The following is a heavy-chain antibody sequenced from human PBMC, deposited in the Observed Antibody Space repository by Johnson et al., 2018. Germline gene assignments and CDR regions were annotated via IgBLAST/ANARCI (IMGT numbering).Heavy chain of an antibody. V-gene: IGHV3-30*18. CDR3: AKDRTSIFARDGMDV. CDR2: ISYDGNIQ. CDR1: GFFFNDYG. J-gene: IGHJ6*02. Sequence: VQLVESGGGVVQPGRSLRLPCAAAGFFFNDYGMTWVRQAPGKGLECVAIISYDGNIQYYADSVKGRFTISRDNSKNMVYLHMNSLRAEDTAVYYCAKDRTSIFARDGMDVWGQGTTVTVSS. D-gene: IGHD3-3*01.